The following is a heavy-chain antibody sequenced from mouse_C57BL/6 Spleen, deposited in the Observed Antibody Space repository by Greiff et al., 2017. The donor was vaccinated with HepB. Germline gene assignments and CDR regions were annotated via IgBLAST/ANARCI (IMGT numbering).Heavy chain of an antibody. CDR1: GYTFTSYW. Sequence: QVQLQQPGAELVKPGASVKLSCKASGYTFTSYWMQWVKQRPGQGLEWIGEIDPSDSYTNYNQKFKGKATLTVDTSSSTAYMQLSSLTSEDSAVYYCARCGGYPWFAYWGQGTLVTVSA. CDR3: ARCGGYPWFAY. J-gene: IGHJ3*01. CDR2: IDPSDSYT. V-gene: IGHV1-50*01.